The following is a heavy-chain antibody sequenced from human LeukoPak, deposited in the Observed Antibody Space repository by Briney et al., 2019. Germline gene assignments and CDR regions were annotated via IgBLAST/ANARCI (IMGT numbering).Heavy chain of an antibody. CDR2: ISSSGSTI. CDR1: GFTFSDYY. D-gene: IGHD3-10*01. Sequence: GGSLRPSCAASGFTFSDYYMSWIRQAPGKGLEWVSYISSSGSTIYYADSVKGRFTISRDNAKNSLYLQMNSLRAEDTAVYYCARDLTWGVIIYWGQGTLVTVSS. CDR3: ARDLTWGVIIY. V-gene: IGHV3-11*04. J-gene: IGHJ4*02.